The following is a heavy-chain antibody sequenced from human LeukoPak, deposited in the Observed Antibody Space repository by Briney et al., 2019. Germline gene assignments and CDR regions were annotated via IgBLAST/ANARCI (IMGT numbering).Heavy chain of an antibody. V-gene: IGHV1-2*06. CDR3: AREEYSYGYFDY. J-gene: IGHJ4*02. CDR2: INPNSGGT. D-gene: IGHD5-18*01. CDR1: GYTFTGYY. Sequence: ASVKVSCKASGYTFTGYYMHWVRQAPGQGLEWMGRINPNSGGTNYAQKFQGRVTMTWDTSISTAYMELSRLRSDDTAVYYCAREEYSYGYFDYWGQGTLVTVSS.